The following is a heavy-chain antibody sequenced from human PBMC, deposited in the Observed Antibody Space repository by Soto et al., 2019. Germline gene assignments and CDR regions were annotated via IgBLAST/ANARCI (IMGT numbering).Heavy chain of an antibody. CDR3: ARDFYDSSGYLDAFDI. CDR1: GGSISSYY. Sequence: NPSETLSLTCTVSGGSISSYYWNWIRQPPGKGLEWIGYIYYNGSTNYNPSLKSRVTISVDTSKSQFSLKLSSVTAADTVVYYCARDFYDSSGYLDAFDIWGQGTMVTVSS. V-gene: IGHV4-59*01. D-gene: IGHD3-22*01. CDR2: IYYNGST. J-gene: IGHJ3*02.